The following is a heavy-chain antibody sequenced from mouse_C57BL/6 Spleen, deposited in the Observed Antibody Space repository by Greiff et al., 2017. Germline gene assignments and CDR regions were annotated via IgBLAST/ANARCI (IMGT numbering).Heavy chain of an antibody. CDR1: GFTFSDYG. J-gene: IGHJ1*03. Sequence: EVKLMESGGGLVKPGGSLKLSCAASGFTFSDYGMHWVRQAPEKGLEWVAYISSGSSTIYYADTVKGRFTISRDNAKNTLFLQMTSLRSEDTAMYYCARLRLGSYWYFDVWGTGTTVTVSS. D-gene: IGHD2-4*01. V-gene: IGHV5-17*01. CDR3: ARLRLGSYWYFDV. CDR2: ISSGSSTI.